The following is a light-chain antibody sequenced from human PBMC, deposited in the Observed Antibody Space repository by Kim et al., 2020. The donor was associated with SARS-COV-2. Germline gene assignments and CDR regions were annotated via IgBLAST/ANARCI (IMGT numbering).Light chain of an antibody. Sequence: RATISCTSSQSVFHNPNNKNYLAWYQQKSGQPPKLLIYWASTRESGVPDRFSGSGSGTDFTLTISSLQAEDVAVYFCHQYATFPYSFGQGTKLEI. V-gene: IGKV4-1*01. CDR2: WAS. CDR1: QSVFHNPNNKNY. CDR3: HQYATFPYS. J-gene: IGKJ2*03.